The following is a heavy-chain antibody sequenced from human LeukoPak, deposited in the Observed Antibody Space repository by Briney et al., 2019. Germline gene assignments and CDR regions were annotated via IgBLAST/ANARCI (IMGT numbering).Heavy chain of an antibody. CDR3: ARGRQQWLVRGSWFDP. CDR2: MNPNSGNT. V-gene: IGHV1-8*03. CDR1: GYTFTSYE. D-gene: IGHD6-19*01. J-gene: IGHJ5*02. Sequence: ASVKVSCKASGYTFTSYEINWVRHATGQGLEWMGWMNPNSGNTGYAQKFQGRVTITRNTSISTAYMELSSLRSEDTAVYYCARGRQQWLVRGSWFDPWGQGTLVTVSS.